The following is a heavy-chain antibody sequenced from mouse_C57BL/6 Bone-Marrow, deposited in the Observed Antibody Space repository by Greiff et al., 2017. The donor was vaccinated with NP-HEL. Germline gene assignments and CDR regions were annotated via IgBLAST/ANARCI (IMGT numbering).Heavy chain of an antibody. CDR2: ISYDGSN. Sequence: EVKVEESGPGLVKPSQSLSLTCSVTGYSITSGYYWNWIRQFPGNKLEWMGYISYDGSNNYNPSLKNRISITRDTSKNQFFLKLNSVTTEDTATYYCARDPLHYYGSSYRYFDVWGTGTTVTVSS. J-gene: IGHJ1*03. V-gene: IGHV3-6*01. CDR3: ARDPLHYYGSSYRYFDV. D-gene: IGHD1-1*01. CDR1: GYSITSGYY.